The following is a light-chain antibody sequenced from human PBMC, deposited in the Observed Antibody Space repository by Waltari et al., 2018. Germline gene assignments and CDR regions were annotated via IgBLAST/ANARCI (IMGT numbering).Light chain of an antibody. V-gene: IGKV4-1*01. CDR3: QQYYDIPFT. J-gene: IGKJ3*01. CDR2: WAS. Sequence: DIVMTQSPDSLAVSLGDRATINCRSSQSVLYSFDNKNHLAGYQQKPGHPPKVLIYWASTRESGVPDRFSGSGSETDFSLTISSLQAEDVAVYYCQQYYDIPFTFGPGTKVEIK. CDR1: QSVLYSFDNKNH.